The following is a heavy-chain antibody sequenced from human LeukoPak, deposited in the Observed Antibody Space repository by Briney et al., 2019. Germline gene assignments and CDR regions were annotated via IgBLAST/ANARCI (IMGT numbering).Heavy chain of an antibody. D-gene: IGHD3-16*01. J-gene: IGHJ6*02. CDR3: ARDLRDPKGDYYYYYGMDV. CDR1: GFTFSSYA. CDR2: ISYDGSNK. Sequence: GGSLRLSCAASGFTFSSYAMHWVRQAPGKGLEWVAVISYDGSNKYYADSVKGRFTISRDNSKNTLYLQMNSLRAEDTAVYYCARDLRDPKGDYYYYYGMDVWGQGTTVTVSS. V-gene: IGHV3-30-3*01.